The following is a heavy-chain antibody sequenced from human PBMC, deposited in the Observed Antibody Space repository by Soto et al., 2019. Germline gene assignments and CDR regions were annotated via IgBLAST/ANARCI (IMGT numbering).Heavy chain of an antibody. D-gene: IGHD3-16*01. V-gene: IGHV3-64*02. CDR3: ARGKGCTRATCYYDYHFDY. Sequence: EVQLVESGEGLVQPGGSLRLSCAASGFTFSSYSMHWVRQAPGKGMEHVSSISLDGTNTYYGDSVKGRFTISRDNSKNTVYLQMGSLRAEDTAVYYCARGKGCTRATCYYDYHFDYWGEGTLVTVSS. J-gene: IGHJ4*02. CDR1: GFTFSSYS. CDR2: ISLDGTNT.